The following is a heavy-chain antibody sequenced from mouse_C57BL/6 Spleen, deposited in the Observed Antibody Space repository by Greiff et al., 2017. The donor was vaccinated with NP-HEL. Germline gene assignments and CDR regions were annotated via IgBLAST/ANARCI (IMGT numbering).Heavy chain of an antibody. CDR1: GYTFTSYW. J-gene: IGHJ2*01. V-gene: IGHV1-50*01. CDR3: ARRGDYDYFDY. D-gene: IGHD2-4*01. Sequence: QVQLQQPGAELVKPGASVKLSCKASGYTFTSYWMQWVKQRPGQGLEWIGEIDPSDGYTNYNEKFKGKATLTVDTSSSTAYMQLSSLTSEDSAVYYCARRGDYDYFDYWGQGTTLTVSS. CDR2: IDPSDGYT.